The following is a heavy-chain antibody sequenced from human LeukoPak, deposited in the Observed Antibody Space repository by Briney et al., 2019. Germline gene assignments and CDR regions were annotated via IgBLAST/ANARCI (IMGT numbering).Heavy chain of an antibody. D-gene: IGHD5-12*01. J-gene: IGHJ4*02. Sequence: ASVKVSCKASGGTFSSYAISWVRQAPGQGLEWMGRIIPIFGIANYAQKFQGRVTITADKSTSTAYMELSSLRSEDTAVYYCARVGDIVATGGGLYDWGQGTLVTVSS. CDR3: ARVGDIVATGGGLYD. CDR1: GGTFSSYA. CDR2: IIPIFGIA. V-gene: IGHV1-69*04.